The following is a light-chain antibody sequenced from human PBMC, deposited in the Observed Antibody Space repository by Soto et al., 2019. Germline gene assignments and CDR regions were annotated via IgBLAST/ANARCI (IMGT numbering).Light chain of an antibody. Sequence: EVLMTQSQGTLSVSPGERVTVSCRASQSIGSNLAGYQQKPGQAPRLLIYGASTRVIRVPDRFSGGRSGTEFTPTITSLQSEDIAVHVCQQNNDWHPYTFGQWTKLEIK. J-gene: IGKJ2*01. CDR3: QQNNDWHPYT. CDR1: QSIGSN. CDR2: GAS. V-gene: IGKV3-15*01.